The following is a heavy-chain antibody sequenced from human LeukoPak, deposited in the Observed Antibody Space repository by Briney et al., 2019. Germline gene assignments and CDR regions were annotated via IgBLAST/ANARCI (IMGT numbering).Heavy chain of an antibody. CDR3: ARFDYGSATYFDY. J-gene: IGHJ4*02. CDR2: ISGSGGTT. Sequence: GGSLRLSCAASGFTFSSYAMSWVRQAPGKGLEWVSGISGSGGTTYYADSVKGRFTISRDNSKSTLFLQMNSLRAEDTAVYYCARFDYGSATYFDYWGQGTLVTVSS. D-gene: IGHD3-10*01. V-gene: IGHV3-23*01. CDR1: GFTFSSYA.